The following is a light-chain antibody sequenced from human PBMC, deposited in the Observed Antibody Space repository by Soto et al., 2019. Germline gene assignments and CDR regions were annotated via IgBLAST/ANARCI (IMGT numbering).Light chain of an antibody. CDR1: QSVSSN. J-gene: IGKJ5*01. V-gene: IGKV3-15*01. CDR3: HQSYSIPIT. Sequence: EIVLTQSPAALSLSPGERATLSCRASQSVSSNLAWYQQKPGQAPRLLIYGASTRATGIPARFSGSGSGTDFSLTISSLQPEDSATYFCHQSYSIPITFGQGTRLEIK. CDR2: GAS.